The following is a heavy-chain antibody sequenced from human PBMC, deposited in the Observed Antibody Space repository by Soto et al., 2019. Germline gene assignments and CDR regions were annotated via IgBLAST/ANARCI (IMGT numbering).Heavy chain of an antibody. CDR2: MSYDGSRQ. CDR3: AKGAWYGSSSSSDS. CDR1: GSSLINYD. V-gene: IGHV3-30*18. J-gene: IGHJ4*02. Sequence: QVQLVESGGGVVQPGRSLRLSCAASGSSLINYDMHWVRQAPGKGLEWVAVMSYDGSRQFYADSVRGRFSVSRDISKSALYLQMSSLRIEDTAIYYCAKGAWYGSSSSSDSWGQGTHVTASS. D-gene: IGHD6-6*01.